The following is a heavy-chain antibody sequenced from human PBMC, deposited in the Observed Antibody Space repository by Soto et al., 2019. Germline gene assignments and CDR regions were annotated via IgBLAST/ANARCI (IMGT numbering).Heavy chain of an antibody. J-gene: IGHJ6*02. CDR3: ARETVGASPVGYYYYGMDV. CDR2: IIPSFGTA. D-gene: IGHD1-26*01. V-gene: IGHV1-69*01. CDR1: GGTFSSYA. Sequence: QVQLVQSGAKVKKPGSSVKVSCKASGGTFSSYAISWVRQAPGQGLEWMGGIIPSFGTANYAQKFQGRVRITADESTSTAYMELSSLRSEDTAVYYCARETVGASPVGYYYYGMDVWGQGTTVTVSS.